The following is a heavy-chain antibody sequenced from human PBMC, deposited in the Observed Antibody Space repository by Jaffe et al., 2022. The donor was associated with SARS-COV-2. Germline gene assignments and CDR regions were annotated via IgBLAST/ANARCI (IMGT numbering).Heavy chain of an antibody. Sequence: QVHLQQWGAGLLKPSETLSLTCDVHGGSFSYNSWSWIRQSPGKGLEWIGEVDYSGVTDYNPSLKSRVTIFLDTPNRQFSLKLSSVTAADTAVYYCARKGRAVVIKDYYYFMDVWATGTTVTVFS. CDR1: GGSFSYNS. CDR3: ARKGRAVVIKDYYYFMDV. J-gene: IGHJ6*03. V-gene: IGHV4-34*01. D-gene: IGHD3-16*02. CDR2: VDYSGVT.